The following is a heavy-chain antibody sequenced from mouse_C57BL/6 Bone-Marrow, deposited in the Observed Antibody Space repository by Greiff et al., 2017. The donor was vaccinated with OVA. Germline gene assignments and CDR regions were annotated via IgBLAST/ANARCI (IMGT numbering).Heavy chain of an antibody. J-gene: IGHJ3*01. D-gene: IGHD4-1*01. V-gene: IGHV5-17*01. CDR1: GFTFSDYG. Sequence: EVKVVESGGGLVKPGGSLKLSCAASGFTFSDYGMHWVRQAPEKGLEWVAYISSGSSTIYYADTVKGRFTISRDNAKNTLFLQMTSLRSEDTAMYYCARPYWDGFAYWGQGTLVTVSA. CDR2: ISSGSSTI. CDR3: ARPYWDGFAY.